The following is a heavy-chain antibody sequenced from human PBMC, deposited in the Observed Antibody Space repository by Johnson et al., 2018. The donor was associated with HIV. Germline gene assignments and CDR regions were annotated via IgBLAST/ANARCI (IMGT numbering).Heavy chain of an antibody. CDR1: GFTFSNSD. CDR3: AKEVTMDLPHI. D-gene: IGHD3-10*01. V-gene: IGHV3-35*01. Sequence: VQLVESGGGLVQPGGSLRLSCAASGFTFSNSDMNWVHQAPGKRLEWVSGVSWNGSRTHYADSVKGRFTISRDNSKNTLYLQMNSLRAEDTAVYYCAKEVTMDLPHIWGQGTMVTVSS. J-gene: IGHJ3*02. CDR2: VSWNGSRT.